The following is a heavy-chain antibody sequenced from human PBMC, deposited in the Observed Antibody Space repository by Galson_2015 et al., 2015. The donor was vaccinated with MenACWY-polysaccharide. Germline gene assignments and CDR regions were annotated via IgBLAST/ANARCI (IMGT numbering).Heavy chain of an antibody. CDR1: GFRFDNFA. V-gene: IGHV3-23*01. Sequence: SLRLSCAASGFRFDNFAMTWVRQAPGKGLEWVSGVSGGALDTYYAESVKGRFTISRDNSKNTLYLQMNSRRVEDTAVYYCGKGGGNSPLVVDAIVYWRRGTLVSVSS. J-gene: IGHJ4*02. CDR3: GKGGGNSPLVVDAIVY. D-gene: IGHD2-21*01. CDR2: VSGGALDT.